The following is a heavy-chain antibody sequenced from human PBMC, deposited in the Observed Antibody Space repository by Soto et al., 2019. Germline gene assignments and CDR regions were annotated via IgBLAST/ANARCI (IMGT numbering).Heavy chain of an antibody. V-gene: IGHV1-69*13. Sequence: GASVKVSCKASGGTFSSYAISWVRQAPGQGLEWMGGIIPIFGTANYAQKFQGRVTITADESTSTAYMELSSLRSEDTAVYYCATDFIRNIVLVPAAIDLYYGMEVWGQGTTVTVSS. D-gene: IGHD2-2*01. CDR2: IIPIFGTA. CDR3: ATDFIRNIVLVPAAIDLYYGMEV. J-gene: IGHJ6*02. CDR1: GGTFSSYA.